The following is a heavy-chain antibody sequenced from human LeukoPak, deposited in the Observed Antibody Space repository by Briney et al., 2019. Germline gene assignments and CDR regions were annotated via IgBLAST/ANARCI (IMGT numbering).Heavy chain of an antibody. J-gene: IGHJ4*02. CDR1: GFTFSSYE. Sequence: GGSLRLSCAASGFTFSSYEMNWVRQAPGKGLEWVSSISSGSSYIYYADSVKGRFTISRDNAKNSLYLQMNSLRAEDTAVYYCARERGGYSYGHFDYWGQGTLVTVSS. V-gene: IGHV3-21*01. CDR2: ISSGSSYI. D-gene: IGHD5-18*01. CDR3: ARERGGYSYGHFDY.